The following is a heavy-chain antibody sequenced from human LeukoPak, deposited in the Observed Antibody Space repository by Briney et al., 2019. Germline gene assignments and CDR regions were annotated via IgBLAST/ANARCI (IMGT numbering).Heavy chain of an antibody. V-gene: IGHV3-30*02. CDR2: IRYNGNNQ. J-gene: IGHJ6*03. CDR3: AKDSAFYYIDV. Sequence: GGSLRLSCAASGFTFNNYGMHWVRQAPGKGLEWVAFIRYNGNNQYYADSVKGRFTISRDNSKNTLYLQMNSLKGDGTAVYYCAKDSAFYYIDVWGKGATVIISS. D-gene: IGHD3-10*01. CDR1: GFTFNNYG.